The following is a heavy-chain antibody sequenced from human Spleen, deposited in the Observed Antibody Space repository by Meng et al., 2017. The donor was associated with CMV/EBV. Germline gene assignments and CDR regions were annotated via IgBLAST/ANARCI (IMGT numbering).Heavy chain of an antibody. Sequence: GSLRLSCAVYGGSFSGYYWSWIRQPPGKGLEWIGEINHSGSTNYNPSLKSRVTISVDTSKNQFSLKLSSVTAADTAVYYCAGDYGGNSGLWGQGTLVTVSS. V-gene: IGHV4-34*01. CDR2: INHSGST. D-gene: IGHD4-23*01. CDR3: AGDYGGNSGL. CDR1: GGSFSGYY. J-gene: IGHJ4*02.